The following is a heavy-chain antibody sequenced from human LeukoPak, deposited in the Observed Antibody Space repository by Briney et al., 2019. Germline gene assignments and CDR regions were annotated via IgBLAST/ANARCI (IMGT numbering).Heavy chain of an antibody. CDR2: IYTSGTT. Sequence: SETLSLTCTVSGGSISSGNYYWSWIRQPAGKGLEWIGRIYTSGTTNYNPSLKSRVTISLNTSKNQFSLKLSSVTAADTAVYYCAGNYYGSGSYYSEDRYWGQGTLVTVSS. CDR1: GGSISSGNYY. J-gene: IGHJ4*02. D-gene: IGHD3-10*01. CDR3: AGNYYGSGSYYSEDRY. V-gene: IGHV4-61*02.